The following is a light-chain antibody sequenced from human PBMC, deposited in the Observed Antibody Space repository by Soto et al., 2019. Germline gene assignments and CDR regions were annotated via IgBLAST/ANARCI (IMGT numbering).Light chain of an antibody. CDR3: CSYADSRTYVV. CDR2: EGS. J-gene: IGLJ2*01. CDR1: SSDVGSYNL. V-gene: IGLV2-23*01. Sequence: QSALTQPAYVSGSPGQSITISCTGTSSDVGSYNLVSWYQQHPGKAPKLMIYEGSKRTSGVSNRFSGSKSGNTASLTISGLQAEDEADYYCCSYADSRTYVVFGGGTKVTVL.